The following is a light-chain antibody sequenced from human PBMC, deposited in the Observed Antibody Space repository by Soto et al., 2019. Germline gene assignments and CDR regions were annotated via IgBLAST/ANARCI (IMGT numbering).Light chain of an antibody. CDR3: QHYGSSPLT. J-gene: IGKJ1*01. CDR2: GAS. Sequence: EIVLTQSPGTLSLSPGERATLSCRASQSVNSIYLAWYQQKPGQAPRLLIYGASSRATGIPDRFSGSGSATACTLTSSRLEPEDFAVYFCQHYGSSPLTFGQGTKVEIK. V-gene: IGKV3-20*01. CDR1: QSVNSIY.